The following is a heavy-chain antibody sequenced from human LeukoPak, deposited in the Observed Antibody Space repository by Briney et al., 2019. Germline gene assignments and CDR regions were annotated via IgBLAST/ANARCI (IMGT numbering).Heavy chain of an antibody. CDR3: ARMDDIVVVVAATHYNWFDP. D-gene: IGHD2-15*01. CDR1: GFTFSSYS. Sequence: GGSLRLSCAASGFTFSSYSMNWVRQAPGKGVEWVSSISSSSSYIYYADSVKGRFTISRDNAKNSLYLQMNSLRAEDTAVYYCARMDDIVVVVAATHYNWFDPWGQGTLVTVSS. CDR2: ISSSSSYI. J-gene: IGHJ5*02. V-gene: IGHV3-21*01.